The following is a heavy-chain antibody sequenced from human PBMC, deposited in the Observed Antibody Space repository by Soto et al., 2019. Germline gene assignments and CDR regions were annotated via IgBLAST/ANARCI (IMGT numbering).Heavy chain of an antibody. V-gene: IGHV1-3*01. D-gene: IGHD2-21*02. Sequence: ASVKVSCKASRYTFTIYAMHWVRQAPGQRLEWMGWINAGNGNTKYSQKFQGRVTITRDTSASTAYMELSSLRSEDTAVYYCARSIVVVTALDYWGQGTLVTVSS. J-gene: IGHJ4*02. CDR2: INAGNGNT. CDR1: RYTFTIYA. CDR3: ARSIVVVTALDY.